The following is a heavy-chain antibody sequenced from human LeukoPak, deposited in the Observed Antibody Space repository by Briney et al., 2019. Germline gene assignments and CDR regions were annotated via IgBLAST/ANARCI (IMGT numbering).Heavy chain of an antibody. Sequence: PGGSLRLSCAASGFIFSSYWMTWVRQAPGKGLEWVANIKQDGSEKYYMDSVKGRFTISRDNAKNSLYLQMNSLRAEDTAVYYCAELGITMIGGVWGKGTTVTISS. CDR3: AELGITMIGGV. CDR1: GFIFSSYW. CDR2: IKQDGSEK. J-gene: IGHJ6*04. V-gene: IGHV3-7*01. D-gene: IGHD3-10*02.